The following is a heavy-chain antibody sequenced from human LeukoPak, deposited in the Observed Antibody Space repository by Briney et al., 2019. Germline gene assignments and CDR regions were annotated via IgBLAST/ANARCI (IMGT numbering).Heavy chain of an antibody. CDR2: IIPILGIA. Sequence: SVKVSCTASGGTFSSYAISWVRQAPGQGLEWMGRIIPILGIANYAQKFQGRVTITADKSTSTAYIELSSLRSEDTAGYYWARSVLDGPGRDVAFDICGQETMVTVSS. D-gene: IGHD3-10*01. J-gene: IGHJ3*02. V-gene: IGHV1-69*04. CDR1: GGTFSSYA. CDR3: ARSVLDGPGRDVAFDI.